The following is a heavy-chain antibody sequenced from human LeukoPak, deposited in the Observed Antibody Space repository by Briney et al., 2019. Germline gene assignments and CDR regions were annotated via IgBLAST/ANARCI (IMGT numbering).Heavy chain of an antibody. D-gene: IGHD3-16*02. CDR1: GGSVSSGTYY. CDR2: IYYSGTT. V-gene: IGHV4-61*01. CDR3: ARGAVVNGLDV. Sequence: LETLSLTCTVSGGSVSSGTYYWSWIRQPPGTRLEWIGYIYYSGTTNYNPSFKSRVTMSVDTSKNQFSLKLSSVTAADTAVYYCARGAVVNGLDVWGQGTTVTVSS. J-gene: IGHJ6*02.